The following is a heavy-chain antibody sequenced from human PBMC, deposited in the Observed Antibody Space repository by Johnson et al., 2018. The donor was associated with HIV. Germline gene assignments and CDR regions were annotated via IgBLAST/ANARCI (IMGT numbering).Heavy chain of an antibody. CDR3: ARAVTTASGDAFDI. D-gene: IGHD4-17*01. CDR1: GFTFDDYA. CDR2: ISWNGGST. Sequence: VQLVESGGGLVQPGRSLRLSCAASGFTFDDYAMHWVRQAPGKGLEWVSGISWNGGSTGYADSVKGRFTISRDNAKNSLYLQMNSLTPEDTALYYCARAVTTASGDAFDIWGQGTRVTVSS. V-gene: IGHV3-9*01. J-gene: IGHJ3*02.